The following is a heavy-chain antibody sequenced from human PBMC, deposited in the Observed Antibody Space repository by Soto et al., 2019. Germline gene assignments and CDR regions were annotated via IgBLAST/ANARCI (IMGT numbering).Heavy chain of an antibody. CDR2: MHYTGFA. Sequence: SETLSLTCSFSGDTVTSQYLTLIRPSPEEGPEGIGYMHYTGFAHYNPSLKSRLIISVDTAKNQFTLRLTSVTVADTAVYYCATSYGKAWYTYWGQGTQVTVSS. V-gene: IGHV4-59*02. J-gene: IGHJ4*02. CDR3: ATSYGKAWYTY. D-gene: IGHD6-13*01. CDR1: GDTVTSQY.